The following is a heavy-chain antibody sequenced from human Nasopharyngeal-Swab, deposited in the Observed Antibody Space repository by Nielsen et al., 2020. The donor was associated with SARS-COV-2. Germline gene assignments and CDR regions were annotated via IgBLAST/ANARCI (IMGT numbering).Heavy chain of an antibody. J-gene: IGHJ6*02. CDR2: IKSKTDGGTT. D-gene: IGHD6-19*01. CDR1: GFTFSSYS. CDR3: TTGSSGWYHYYYGMDV. V-gene: IGHV3-15*01. Sequence: GGSLRLSCAASGFTFSSYSMNWVRQAPGKGLEWVGRIKSKTDGGTTDYAAPVKGRFTISRDDSKNTLYLQMNSLKTEDTAVYYCTTGSSGWYHYYYGMDVWGQGTTVTVSS.